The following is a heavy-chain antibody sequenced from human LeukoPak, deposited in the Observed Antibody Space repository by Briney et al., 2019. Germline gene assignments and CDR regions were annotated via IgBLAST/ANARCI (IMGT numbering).Heavy chain of an antibody. D-gene: IGHD3-9*01. Sequence: PGGSLRLSCAASGFTVSSNYMSWVRQAPGKGLEWVSVIYSGGSTDYADSVKGRFTISRDTSKNTLYLQMNSLRVEDTAVYYCARSSYYDILTGYSEEDAFDIWGQGTMVTVSS. CDR3: ARSSYYDILTGYSEEDAFDI. CDR1: GFTVSSNY. V-gene: IGHV3-53*01. CDR2: IYSGGST. J-gene: IGHJ3*02.